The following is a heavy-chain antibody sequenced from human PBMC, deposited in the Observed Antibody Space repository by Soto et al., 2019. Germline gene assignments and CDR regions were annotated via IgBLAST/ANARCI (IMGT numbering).Heavy chain of an antibody. D-gene: IGHD1-1*01. J-gene: IGHJ6*02. V-gene: IGHV1-69*01. CDR1: GGTFSKDA. Sequence: QVQLVQSGAEVKKPGSSVTVSCKTSGGTFSKDAINWVRQAPGQGLEWMGLLIPVFGSPIYAQKFQGRIRITADESTSTAFMDLSSLRSEDTAVYYCTRVLGYNFETGKTRYYAMDVWGQGTTVSVSS. CDR3: TRVLGYNFETGKTRYYAMDV. CDR2: LIPVFGSP.